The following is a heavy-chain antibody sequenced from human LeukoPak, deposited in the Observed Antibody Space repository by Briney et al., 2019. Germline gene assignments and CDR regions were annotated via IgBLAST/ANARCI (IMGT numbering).Heavy chain of an antibody. Sequence: ASVKVSCKASGGTFSSYAISWVRQAPGQGLEWMGGIIPIFGTANYAQKFQGRVTITAYESTSTAYMELSSLRSEDTAVYYCAREDYGGNGPYRYWGQGTLVTVSS. V-gene: IGHV1-69*13. D-gene: IGHD4-23*01. CDR3: AREDYGGNGPYRY. CDR2: IIPIFGTA. J-gene: IGHJ4*02. CDR1: GGTFSSYA.